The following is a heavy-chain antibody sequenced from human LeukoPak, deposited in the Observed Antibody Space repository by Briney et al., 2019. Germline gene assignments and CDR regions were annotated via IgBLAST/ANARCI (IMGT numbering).Heavy chain of an antibody. CDR1: GGSISVYY. J-gene: IGHJ3*02. V-gene: IGHV4-59*01. D-gene: IGHD6-13*01. Sequence: SETLSLTCTVSGGSISVYYWSWIRQPPGKGLEWIGYIYYSGSTNYNPSLKSRVTISVDTSKNQFSLKLSSVTAADTAVYYCARVYSSSWSNAFDIWGQGTMVTVSS. CDR3: ARVYSSSWSNAFDI. CDR2: IYYSGST.